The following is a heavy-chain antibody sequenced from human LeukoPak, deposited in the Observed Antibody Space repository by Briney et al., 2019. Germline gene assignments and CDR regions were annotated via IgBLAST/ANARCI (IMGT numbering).Heavy chain of an antibody. J-gene: IGHJ2*01. D-gene: IGHD5-24*01. V-gene: IGHV4-39*01. CDR3: ASQRAGGYNYLYFDV. Sequence: SETLSLTCSVSGDSVSSNSCYWLWLRQPPGKGLEWIGSSFYLGRTYHHPSLTSRVTTSIDGSKNQFSLNLTSVTAPETAVYDCASQRAGGYNYLYFDVWGGGTLVTVSS. CDR2: SFYLGRT. CDR1: GDSVSSNSCY.